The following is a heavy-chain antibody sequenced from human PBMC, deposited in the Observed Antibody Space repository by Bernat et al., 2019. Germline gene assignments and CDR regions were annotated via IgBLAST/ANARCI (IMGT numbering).Heavy chain of an antibody. V-gene: IGHV4-59*08. J-gene: IGHJ6*02. CDR3: ARHVSDYDFWSGYNNYYYYYGMDV. CDR1: GGSISSYY. CDR2: IYYSGRT. Sequence: QVQLQESGPGLVKPSETLSLTCTVSGGSISSYYWSWIRQPPGKGLEWIGFIYYSGRTNYNPSLKSRVTISVDTSKNQFSLKLSSVTAADTAVYYWARHVSDYDFWSGYNNYYYYYGMDVWGQGTTVTVSS. D-gene: IGHD3-3*01.